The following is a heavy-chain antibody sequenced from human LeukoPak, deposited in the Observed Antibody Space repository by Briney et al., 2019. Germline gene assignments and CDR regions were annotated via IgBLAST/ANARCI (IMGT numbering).Heavy chain of an antibody. CDR3: ARENGSGSRGLDF. CDR1: AGSISNYF. CDR2: IYTSGTT. V-gene: IGHV4-4*07. D-gene: IGHD3-10*01. Sequence: SETLSLTCTVSAGSISNYFWSWIRQPAGKELEWIGRIYTSGTTNYSPSLKSRVTMSVDTSTNQFSLKLTSVTAADTAVYYCARENGSGSRGLDFWGQGTLVTVSS. J-gene: IGHJ4*02.